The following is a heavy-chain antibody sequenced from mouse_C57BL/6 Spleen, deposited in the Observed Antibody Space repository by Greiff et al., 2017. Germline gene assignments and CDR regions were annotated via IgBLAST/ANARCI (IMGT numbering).Heavy chain of an antibody. CDR2: IYPGSGNT. CDR3: AYWYDYEDY. D-gene: IGHD2-4*01. V-gene: IGHV1-76*01. J-gene: IGHJ2*01. Sequence: VQLQQSGAELVRPGASVKLSCKASGYTFTDYYINWVKQRPGQGLEWIARIYPGSGNTYYNEKFKGKATLTAEKSSSTAYMQLSSLTSEDSAVYFCAYWYDYEDYWGQGTTLTVSS. CDR1: GYTFTDYY.